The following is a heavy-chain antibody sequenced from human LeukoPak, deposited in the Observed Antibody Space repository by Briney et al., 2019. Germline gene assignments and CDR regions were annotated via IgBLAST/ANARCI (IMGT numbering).Heavy chain of an antibody. J-gene: IGHJ4*02. V-gene: IGHV3-23*01. Sequence: QPGGSLRLSCAASGFTFSSYAMSWVRQAPGKGLEWVSAISGSGGSTYYADSVKGRFTISRDNSKNTLYLQMNSLGAEDTAVYYCAKDLYDSSGYFDYWGQGTLVTVSS. D-gene: IGHD3-22*01. CDR2: ISGSGGST. CDR3: AKDLYDSSGYFDY. CDR1: GFTFSSYA.